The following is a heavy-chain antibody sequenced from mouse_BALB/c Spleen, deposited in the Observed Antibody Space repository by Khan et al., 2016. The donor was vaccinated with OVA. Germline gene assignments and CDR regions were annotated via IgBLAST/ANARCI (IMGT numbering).Heavy chain of an antibody. D-gene: IGHD1-2*01. V-gene: IGHV3-2*02. CDR1: GYSITSGYG. CDR3: ARTARIKY. Sequence: EVQLQESGPGLVKPSQSLSLTCTVTGYSITSGYGWNWIRQFPGNKLEWMGYISYSGSTNYNPSLKSRIPITRDTSKNQFFLQLDSVTTEDTAKYYCARTARIKYWGQGTTLTVSS. J-gene: IGHJ2*01. CDR2: ISYSGST.